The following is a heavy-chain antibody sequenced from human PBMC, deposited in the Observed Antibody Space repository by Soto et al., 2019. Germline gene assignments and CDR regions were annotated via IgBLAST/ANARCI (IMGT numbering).Heavy chain of an antibody. D-gene: IGHD2-21*02. Sequence: GGSLRLSCAASGFTFSSYWMSWVRQAPGKGLEWVANIKQDGSEKYYVDSVKGRFTISRDNAKNSLYLQMNSLRAEDTAVYYCARFSEEGLVTAIPCYGMDVWGQGTTVTVSS. V-gene: IGHV3-7*01. CDR2: IKQDGSEK. CDR3: ARFSEEGLVTAIPCYGMDV. J-gene: IGHJ6*02. CDR1: GFTFSSYW.